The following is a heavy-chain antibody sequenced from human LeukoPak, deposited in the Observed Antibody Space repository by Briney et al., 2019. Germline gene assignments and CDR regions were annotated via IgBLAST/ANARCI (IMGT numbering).Heavy chain of an antibody. D-gene: IGHD5-18*01. CDR2: SNHRGST. CDR3: ARGLIQYHHSYGMDV. V-gene: IGHV4-34*01. Sequence: DTESLMCGVYCGLSSVHYSTWIRHPGGEARGCLGESNHRGSTNYNPSRRSRVTISIDRSKNQFSLNMTSVTAADRAVYYCARGLIQYHHSYGMDVWGQGTTVTVSS. J-gene: IGHJ6*02. CDR1: CGLSSVHY.